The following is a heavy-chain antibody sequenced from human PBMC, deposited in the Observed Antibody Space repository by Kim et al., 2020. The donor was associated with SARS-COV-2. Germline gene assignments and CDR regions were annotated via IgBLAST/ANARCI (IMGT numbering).Heavy chain of an antibody. D-gene: IGHD6-13*01. Sequence: YTPSLKSRVTKSVDTSKNQFSLKLSSVTAADTDVYYCAREIAGAGTLDYRGQRTLVTVSS. V-gene: IGHV4-59*01. CDR3: AREIAGAGTLDY. J-gene: IGHJ4*02.